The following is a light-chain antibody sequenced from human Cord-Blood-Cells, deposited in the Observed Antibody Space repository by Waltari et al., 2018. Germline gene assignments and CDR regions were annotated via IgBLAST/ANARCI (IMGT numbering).Light chain of an antibody. CDR2: GAS. CDR1: QSVSST. Sequence: EIVMPQSPATLSVSQGERATLSCRASQSVSSTLAWYQQKPGQAPRLLIYGASTRATGIPARFSGSGSGTEFTLTISSLQSEDFAVYYCQQYNNWPPFTFGPGTKVDIK. V-gene: IGKV3-15*01. CDR3: QQYNNWPPFT. J-gene: IGKJ3*01.